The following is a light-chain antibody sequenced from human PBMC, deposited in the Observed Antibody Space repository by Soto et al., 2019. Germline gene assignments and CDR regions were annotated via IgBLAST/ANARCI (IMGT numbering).Light chain of an antibody. Sequence: EIVMTQSPATLSVSPGERATLSCRASQSVSSTLAWYQQKPGQAPRLLIYGASTRATDVPARFSGSGSGTEFTLTISSLQSEDFAVYYCQQYNNLWTFGQVTKVEIK. J-gene: IGKJ1*01. CDR2: GAS. V-gene: IGKV3-15*01. CDR1: QSVSST. CDR3: QQYNNLWT.